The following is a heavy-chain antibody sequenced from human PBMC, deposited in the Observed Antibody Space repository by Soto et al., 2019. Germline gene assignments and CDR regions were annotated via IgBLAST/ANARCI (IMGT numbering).Heavy chain of an antibody. CDR1: GFIFTNFF. V-gene: IGHV1-3*01. D-gene: IGHD3-3*01. J-gene: IGHJ6*02. CDR2: INAGNGNT. CDR3: ARDQGITTFGVYSMYYYGMDV. Sequence: ASVKVSCKASGFIFTNFFMQWVRQAPGQRPEWMGEINAGNGNTKNSQKFQGRVTITRDTSTSTAYMDLRSLRSDDTAVYYCARDQGITTFGVYSMYYYGMDVWGQGTTVTVSS.